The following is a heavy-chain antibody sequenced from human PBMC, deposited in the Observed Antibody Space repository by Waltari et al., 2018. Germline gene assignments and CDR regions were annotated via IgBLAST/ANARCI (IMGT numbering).Heavy chain of an antibody. V-gene: IGHV1-69*01. CDR1: GGTFSSYA. D-gene: IGHD4-4*01. Sequence: QVQLVQSEAEVKKPGSSVKVSCKASGGTFSSYAISWVRQAPGQGLEWMGGISPSFGTANYARKVQGRVTITADESTSTAYMELSSLRSEDTAVYYCARGAATYSNYFFDYWGQGTLVTVSS. CDR3: ARGAATYSNYFFDY. CDR2: ISPSFGTA. J-gene: IGHJ4*02.